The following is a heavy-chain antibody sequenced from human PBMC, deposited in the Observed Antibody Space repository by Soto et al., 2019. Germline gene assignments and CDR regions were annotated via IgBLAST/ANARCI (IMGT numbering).Heavy chain of an antibody. CDR2: IYYSGST. D-gene: IGHD1-7*01. J-gene: IGHJ6*02. Sequence: SETLSLTCTVSGGSISSGGYYWSWIRQHPGKGLEWIGYIYYSGSTYYNQSLKSRVTISVDTSKNQFSLKLSSVTAADTAVYYFARDGSDYNWNYPLYYYGMDVWGQGTTVTVSS. CDR1: GGSISSGGYY. V-gene: IGHV4-31*03. CDR3: ARDGSDYNWNYPLYYYGMDV.